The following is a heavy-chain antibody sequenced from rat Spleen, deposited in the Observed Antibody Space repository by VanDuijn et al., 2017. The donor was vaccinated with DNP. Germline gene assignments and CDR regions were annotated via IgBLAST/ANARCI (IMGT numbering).Heavy chain of an antibody. CDR3: VRWNSGHFDY. V-gene: IGHV5-22*01. CDR2: IGSDGYAP. D-gene: IGHD4-3*01. CDR1: GFTFSAYY. Sequence: EVQLVESGGDLVQPGRSLKLSCAASGFTFSAYYMAWVRQAPAKGLEWVAYIGSDGYAPYYGDSVKGRFTISRDNAKRTLYLQMNSLRSEDMATYYCVRWNSGHFDYWGQGVMVTVSS. J-gene: IGHJ2*01.